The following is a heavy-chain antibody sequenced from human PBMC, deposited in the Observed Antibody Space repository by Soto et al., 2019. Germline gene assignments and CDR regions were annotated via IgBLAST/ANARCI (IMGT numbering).Heavy chain of an antibody. Sequence: QLVQSGPEVKKPGSSVKVSCKSVGDTFSSYAVSWVRQAPGQGLEWMGGIIPTFGTVNYAQKFQGRATITADESTRLSYMELSSLKSEDTAVYYCAREAGDYGHPYFDNWGQGTLISVSS. J-gene: IGHJ4*02. CDR3: AREAGDYGHPYFDN. CDR2: IIPTFGTV. D-gene: IGHD3-10*01. V-gene: IGHV1-69*01. CDR1: GDTFSSYA.